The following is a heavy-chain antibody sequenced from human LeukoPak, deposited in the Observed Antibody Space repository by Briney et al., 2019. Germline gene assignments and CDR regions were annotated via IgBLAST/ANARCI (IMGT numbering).Heavy chain of an antibody. Sequence: GGSLRLSCAVSGFTISSYVMSWVRQAPGKGLEWVSAISGSGGSTCYADSVKGRFTISRDNSKNTLYLQMNSLRDEDTAVYYCAKFEFGFWGQGTLVTVSS. J-gene: IGHJ4*02. CDR1: GFTISSYV. CDR2: ISGSGGST. D-gene: IGHD3-16*01. V-gene: IGHV3-23*01. CDR3: AKFEFGF.